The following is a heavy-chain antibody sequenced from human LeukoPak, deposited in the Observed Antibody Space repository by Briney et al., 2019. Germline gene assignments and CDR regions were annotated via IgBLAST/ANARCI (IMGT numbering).Heavy chain of an antibody. Sequence: SETLSLTCTVSGGSISSSSYYWGWIRQPPGKGLEWIGSIYYSGSTYYNPSLKSRVTISVDTSKNQFSVKLSSVTAADTAVYYCARHNGVIRQRGYNWFDPWGQGTLVTVSS. D-gene: IGHD3-22*01. CDR1: GGSISSSSYY. CDR3: ARHNGVIRQRGYNWFDP. V-gene: IGHV4-39*01. CDR2: IYYSGST. J-gene: IGHJ5*02.